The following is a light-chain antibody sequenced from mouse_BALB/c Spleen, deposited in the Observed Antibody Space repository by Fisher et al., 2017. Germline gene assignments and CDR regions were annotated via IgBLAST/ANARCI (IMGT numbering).Light chain of an antibody. Sequence: IVMTQTPAIMSASLGERVTMTCTASSSVSSSYLHWYQQKPGSSPKLWIYSTSNLASGVPARFSGSGSGTSYSLTISRMEAEDAATYYCQQWSSYPPTFGGGTKLEIK. CDR2: STS. J-gene: IGKJ2*01. CDR1: SSVSSSY. V-gene: IGKV4-74*01. CDR3: QQWSSYPPT.